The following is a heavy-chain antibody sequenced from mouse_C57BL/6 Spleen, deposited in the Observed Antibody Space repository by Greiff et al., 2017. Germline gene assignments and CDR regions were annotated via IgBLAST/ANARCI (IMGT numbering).Heavy chain of an antibody. D-gene: IGHD2-3*01. V-gene: IGHV1-50*01. CDR1: GYTFTSYW. Sequence: QVQLQQPGAELVKPGASVKLSCKASGYTFTSYWMQWVKQRPGQGLEWIGEIDPSDSYTNYKQKFKGKATLTVDTSSSAAYMQLSSLTSEDSAVYYCARSIYDGYYKYFDVWGTGTTVTVSS. CDR2: IDPSDSYT. CDR3: ARSIYDGYYKYFDV. J-gene: IGHJ1*03.